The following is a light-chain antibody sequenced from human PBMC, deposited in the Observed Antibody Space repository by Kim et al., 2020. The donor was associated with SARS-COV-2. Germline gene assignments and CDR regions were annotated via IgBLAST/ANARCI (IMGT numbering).Light chain of an antibody. CDR2: GAS. CDR1: QSVSSN. J-gene: IGKJ2*01. CDR3: QQYNDWPYT. Sequence: EIVMTQSPATLSVSPGERATLSCRASQSVSSNLAWYQQKPGQAPSLLIYGASTRATGIPVRFSGSGSGTEFTLTISSLQSEDFALYYCQQYNDWPYTFGQGTKLEI. V-gene: IGKV3-15*01.